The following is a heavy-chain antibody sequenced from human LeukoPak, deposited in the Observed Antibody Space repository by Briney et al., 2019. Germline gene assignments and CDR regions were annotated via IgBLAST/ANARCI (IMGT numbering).Heavy chain of an antibody. J-gene: IGHJ4*02. V-gene: IGHV4-30-2*01. CDR1: GGSISSGGYY. CDR2: IYHSGST. CDR3: ARDSVPAANFDY. D-gene: IGHD2-2*01. Sequence: SQTLSLTCTVSGGSISSGGYYWSWVRQPPGKGLEWIVYIYHSGSTYYNPSLKSRVTISVDRSKNQFSLKLSSVTAADTAVYYCARDSVPAANFDYWGQGTLVTVSS.